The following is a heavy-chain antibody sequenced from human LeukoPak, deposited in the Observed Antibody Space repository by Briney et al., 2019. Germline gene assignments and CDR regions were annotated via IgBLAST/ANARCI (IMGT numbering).Heavy chain of an antibody. CDR3: ARPSNYDFWSGYYLY. CDR1: GFTFSSYG. Sequence: GGSLRLSCAASGFTFSSYGMHWVRQAPGKGLEWVAVIWYDGSNKYYADSVKGRFTISRDNSKNTLYLQMNSLRAEDTAVYYCARPSNYDFWSGYYLYWGQGTLVTVSS. D-gene: IGHD3-3*01. J-gene: IGHJ4*02. V-gene: IGHV3-33*01. CDR2: IWYDGSNK.